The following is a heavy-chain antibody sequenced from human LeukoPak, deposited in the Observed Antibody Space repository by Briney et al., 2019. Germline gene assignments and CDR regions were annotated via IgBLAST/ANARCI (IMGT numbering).Heavy chain of an antibody. D-gene: IGHD2-8*02. J-gene: IGHJ5*02. CDR3: ARESPPGRWFDP. Sequence: SETLSLTCTVSGGSISSYYWSWIRPPAGKGLEWIGRIYTSGSTNYNPSLKSRATMSVDTSKNQFSLKLSSVTATDTAVYYCARESPPGRWFDPWGQGTLVTVSS. V-gene: IGHV4-4*07. CDR2: IYTSGST. CDR1: GGSISSYY.